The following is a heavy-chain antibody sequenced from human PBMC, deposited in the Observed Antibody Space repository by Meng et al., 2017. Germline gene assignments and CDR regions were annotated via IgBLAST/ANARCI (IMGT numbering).Heavy chain of an antibody. J-gene: IGHJ4*02. CDR1: VGPFGCRKW. V-gene: IGHV4-4*02. D-gene: IGHD3-22*01. Sequence: RPGPANASGIPALTCAVSVGPFGCRKWCSWVRQCPGTGLRWIGEIYQSASPKYKPALKSRDTISVYQSKVQLSLELSSVTAADTAVYYCSRTRVGYYDKSGPFSYWGQGTLVTVSS. CDR3: SRTRVGYYDKSGPFSY. CDR2: IYQSASP.